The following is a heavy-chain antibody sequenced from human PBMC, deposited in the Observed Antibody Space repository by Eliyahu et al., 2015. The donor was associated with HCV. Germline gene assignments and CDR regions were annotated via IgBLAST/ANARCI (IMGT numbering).Heavy chain of an antibody. CDR1: GYSFTSYW. Sequence: EVQLVQSGAEVKKPGESLKISCKGSGYSFTSYWIGWVRQMPGKGLEWMGIIYPGDSDTRYSPSFQGQVTISADKSISTAYLQWSSLKASDTAMYYCARARKSGYYHPNWFDPWGQGTLVTVSS. D-gene: IGHD3-3*01. J-gene: IGHJ5*02. CDR2: IYPGDSDT. V-gene: IGHV5-51*03. CDR3: ARARKSGYYHPNWFDP.